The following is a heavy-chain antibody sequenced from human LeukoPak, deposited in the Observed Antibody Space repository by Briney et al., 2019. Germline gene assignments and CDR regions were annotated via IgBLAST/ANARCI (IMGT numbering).Heavy chain of an antibody. CDR1: GFTFTNYW. D-gene: IGHD5-18*01. V-gene: IGHV3-7*01. Sequence: GGSLRLSCAASGFTFTNYWVSWVRQAPGKGLELVANIKQDRSEKYYVDSVKGRFTISRDNAKNTLYLQMNSLRAEDTAVYYCARGGGYSYGSFDYWGQGTLVTVSS. CDR3: ARGGGYSYGSFDY. J-gene: IGHJ4*02. CDR2: IKQDRSEK.